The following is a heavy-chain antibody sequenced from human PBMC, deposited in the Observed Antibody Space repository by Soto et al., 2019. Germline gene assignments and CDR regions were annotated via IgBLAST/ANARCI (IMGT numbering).Heavy chain of an antibody. CDR3: ARESSATVTTGGGGSAKDY. CDR1: GLTFSNYA. J-gene: IGHJ4*02. D-gene: IGHD4-17*01. V-gene: IGHV3-30-3*01. Sequence: QVHLVESGGGVVQPGRSLRLSCAASGLTFSNYAMHWVRQAPGKGLEWVAFISYDGTNRCYPDSVKGRFTISRDNSKNTLYLRMNSLKTADTAVYYCARESSATVTTGGGGSAKDYWGQGTLVTVSS. CDR2: ISYDGTNR.